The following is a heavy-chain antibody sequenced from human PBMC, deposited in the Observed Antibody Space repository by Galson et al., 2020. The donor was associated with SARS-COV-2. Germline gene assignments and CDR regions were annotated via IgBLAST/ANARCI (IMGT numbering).Heavy chain of an antibody. CDR3: TRGVVATVRRAHFFDY. CDR1: GDSIAISNNY. CDR2: IYYSGST. Sequence: SETLSLTCAVSGDSIAISNNYWGWIRQPPGKGLEWIGSIYYSGSTSYNPSLKNRLTISIDKSKNQLSLDLRSVTAADTAVYYCTRGVVATVRRAHFFDYGGQGSLVTVSS. D-gene: IGHD5-12*01. J-gene: IGHJ4*02. V-gene: IGHV4-39*01.